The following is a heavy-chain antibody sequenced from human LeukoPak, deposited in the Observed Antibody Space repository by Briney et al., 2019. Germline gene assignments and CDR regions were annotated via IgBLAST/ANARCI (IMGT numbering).Heavy chain of an antibody. Sequence: ASVKVSCKASGYTFTSYGISWVRQAPGQGLEWMGWISAYNGKTNYAQKLQGRVTMTTDTTTSTAYMELRRLRSDDTAVYYCARDLRGYSYGYYFDYWGQGTLVTVSS. CDR3: ARDLRGYSYGYYFDY. J-gene: IGHJ4*02. D-gene: IGHD5-18*01. CDR2: ISAYNGKT. CDR1: GYTFTSYG. V-gene: IGHV1-18*01.